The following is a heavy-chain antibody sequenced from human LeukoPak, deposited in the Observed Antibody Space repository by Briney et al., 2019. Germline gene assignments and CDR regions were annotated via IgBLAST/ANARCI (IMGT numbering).Heavy chain of an antibody. J-gene: IGHJ6*02. CDR1: GGSFSGYY. D-gene: IGHD3-10*01. V-gene: IGHV4-34*01. Sequence: TTSETLSLTCAVYGGSFSGYYWSWIRQPPGKGLEWIGEINHSGSTNYNPSLKSRVTISVDTSKNQFSLKLSSVTAADTAVYYCARGGYYGSGRHYYYYYGMDVWGQGTTVTASS. CDR3: ARGGYYGSGRHYYYYYGMDV. CDR2: INHSGST.